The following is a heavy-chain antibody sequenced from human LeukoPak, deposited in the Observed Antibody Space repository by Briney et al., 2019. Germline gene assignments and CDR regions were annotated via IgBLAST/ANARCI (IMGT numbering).Heavy chain of an antibody. J-gene: IGHJ4*02. CDR3: AKDSAKKYDDY. CDR1: GFTVSGNY. V-gene: IGHV3-53*01. D-gene: IGHD2/OR15-2a*01. CDR2: IYSGGTT. Sequence: PGGSLRLSCAVSGFTVSGNYMSWVRQAPGKGLEWVSLIYSGGTTYYADSVKGRFTISRDNSKNTLYLQMNSLRAEDTAVYYCAKDSAKKYDDYWGQGTLVTVSS.